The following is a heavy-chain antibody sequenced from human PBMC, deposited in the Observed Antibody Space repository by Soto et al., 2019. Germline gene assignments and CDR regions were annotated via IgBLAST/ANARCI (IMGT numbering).Heavy chain of an antibody. CDR1: GGSISSTFYY. CDR2: IYYSGTT. CDR3: ARQKWEQPKWFDP. V-gene: IGHV4-39*01. J-gene: IGHJ5*02. Sequence: QLQLQESGPGLVKPSETLSLTCSLSGGSISSTFYYWGWIRQPPGKGLEWIGGIYYSGTTFYNASLKGRVTISVDTSKNQFSLRLTSVTATDTAVYFCARQKWEQPKWFDPWGQGTLVTVSS. D-gene: IGHD1-26*01.